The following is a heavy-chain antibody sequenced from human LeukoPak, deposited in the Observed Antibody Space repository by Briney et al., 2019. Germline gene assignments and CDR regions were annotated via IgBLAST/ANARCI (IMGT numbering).Heavy chain of an antibody. CDR1: GYTFTAYD. V-gene: IGHV1-2*02. CDR2: INPNSGGT. J-gene: IGHJ4*02. Sequence: ASVKVSCKASGYTFTAYDMHWVRQAPGQGLEWMGWINPNSGGTDYAQKFQGRVTMTRDTSITTAYMELSRLRSDDTAVYYCARAIDVAATPDYWGQGSLVTVSS. D-gene: IGHD2-15*01. CDR3: ARAIDVAATPDY.